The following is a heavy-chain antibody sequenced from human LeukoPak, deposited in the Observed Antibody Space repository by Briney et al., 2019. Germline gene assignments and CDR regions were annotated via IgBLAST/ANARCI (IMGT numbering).Heavy chain of an antibody. CDR3: ASGRLSGKGFDY. CDR1: GFTFSDYY. Sequence: GGSLRLSCAASGFTFSDYYMSWIRQAPGKGLDWVSVIHSGGDSDYADSVKGRFIISRDNSKNTVYLQMNSLRGEDTAVYYCASGRLSGKGFDYGGQGSLVTVSS. V-gene: IGHV3-66*01. J-gene: IGHJ4*02. D-gene: IGHD1-26*01. CDR2: IHSGGDS.